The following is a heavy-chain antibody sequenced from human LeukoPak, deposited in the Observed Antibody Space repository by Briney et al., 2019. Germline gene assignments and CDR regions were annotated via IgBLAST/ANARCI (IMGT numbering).Heavy chain of an antibody. J-gene: IGHJ6*03. CDR1: GGSISSSSYY. V-gene: IGHV4-39*07. CDR2: IYYSGST. CDR3: ARVSNGGNSVCYYYYYMDV. Sequence: SETLSLTCTVSGGSISSSSYYWGWIRQPPGKGLEWIGSIYYSGSTYYNPSLKSRVTISVDTSKNQFSLKLSSVTAADTAVYYCARVSNGGNSVCYYYYYMDVWGKGTTVTVSS. D-gene: IGHD4-23*01.